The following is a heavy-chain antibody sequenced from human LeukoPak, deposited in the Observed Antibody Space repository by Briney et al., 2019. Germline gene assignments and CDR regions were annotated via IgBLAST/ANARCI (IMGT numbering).Heavy chain of an antibody. J-gene: IGHJ5*02. CDR1: GGSFSGYY. CDR3: ARSGYCSSTSCYTGWFDP. CDR2: INHSGST. D-gene: IGHD2-2*02. V-gene: IGHV4-34*01. Sequence: SETLSLTCAVYGGSFSGYYWSWIRQPPGKGLVWIGEINHSGSTNYNPSLKSRVTISVDTSKNQFSLKLSSVTAADTAVYYCARSGYCSSTSCYTGWFDPWGQGTLVTVSS.